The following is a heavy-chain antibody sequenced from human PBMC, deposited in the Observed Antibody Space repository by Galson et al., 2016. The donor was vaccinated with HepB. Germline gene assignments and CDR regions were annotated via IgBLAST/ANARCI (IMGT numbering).Heavy chain of an antibody. D-gene: IGHD5-18*01. CDR3: AKDSLGYWAYYHYYYLDV. V-gene: IGHV3-30*18. CDR2: ISFDGNNK. Sequence: SLRLSCAASGFTFNSYGMHWVRQAPGKGLEWLAFISFDGNNKDYADSVKGRFTISRDKSTKTLYLHMNSLRVEDTALYYCAKDSLGYWAYYHYYYLDVWGKGTTVTVSS. CDR1: GFTFNSYG. J-gene: IGHJ6*03.